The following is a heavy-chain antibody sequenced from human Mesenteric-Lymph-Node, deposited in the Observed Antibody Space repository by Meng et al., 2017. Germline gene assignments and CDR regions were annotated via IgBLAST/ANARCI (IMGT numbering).Heavy chain of an antibody. V-gene: IGHV4-30-4*01. CDR1: GGSISSGDYY. Sequence: QVQLQESGPGLVKPSQPLSLTCTVSGGSISSGDYYWSWICQPPGKGLEWIGYIYYSGSTYYNPSLKSRVTISVDTSKNQFSLKLSSVTAADTAVYYCARDRTTGRYFDYWGQGTLVTVSS. CDR2: IYYSGST. CDR3: ARDRTTGRYFDY. J-gene: IGHJ4*02. D-gene: IGHD4-11*01.